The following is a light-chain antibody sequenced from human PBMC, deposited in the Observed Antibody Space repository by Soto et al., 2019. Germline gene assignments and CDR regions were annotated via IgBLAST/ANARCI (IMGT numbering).Light chain of an antibody. CDR1: SSDIGDYNY. J-gene: IGLJ1*01. CDR3: SSYVGNDVFV. V-gene: IGLV2-8*01. Sequence: QSVLTQPPSASGSPGQSVTFSCTGTSSDIGDYNYVSWYQQHPGKAPKLMIYEVTKRPSGVPDRFSGSKSGNTASLTVSGLQAEDEADYYCSSYVGNDVFVFGTGTKLTVL. CDR2: EVT.